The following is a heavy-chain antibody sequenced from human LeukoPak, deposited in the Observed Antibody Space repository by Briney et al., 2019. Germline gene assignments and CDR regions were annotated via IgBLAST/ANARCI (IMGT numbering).Heavy chain of an antibody. D-gene: IGHD3-10*01. CDR3: ARDRITMPSGGMDV. CDR2: IYYSGST. V-gene: IGHV4-39*07. CDR1: GGSISSSSYY. J-gene: IGHJ6*02. Sequence: SETLSLTCTVSGGSISSSSYYWGWIRQPPGKGLEWIGSIYYSGSTYYNPPLKSRVTISVDTSKNQFSLKLSSVTAADTAVYYCARDRITMPSGGMDVWGQGTTVTVSS.